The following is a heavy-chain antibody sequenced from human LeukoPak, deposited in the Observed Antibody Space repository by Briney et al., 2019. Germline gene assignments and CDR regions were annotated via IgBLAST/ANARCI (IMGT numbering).Heavy chain of an antibody. Sequence: VASVKVSCKASGGTFSSYAISWVRQAPGQGLEWMGGIIPIFGTAKYAQKFQGRVTITADESTSTAYMELSSLRSEDTAVYYCATTYYYDRWGRAFDIWGQGTMVTVS. CDR3: ATTYYYDRWGRAFDI. D-gene: IGHD3-22*01. V-gene: IGHV1-69*01. CDR1: GGTFSSYA. J-gene: IGHJ3*02. CDR2: IIPIFGTA.